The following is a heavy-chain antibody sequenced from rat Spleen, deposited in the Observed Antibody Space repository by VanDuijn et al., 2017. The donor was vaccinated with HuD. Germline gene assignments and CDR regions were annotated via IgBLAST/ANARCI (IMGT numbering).Heavy chain of an antibody. J-gene: IGHJ2*01. Sequence: EVKLVESGGGLVQPGRSLKLSCVASGFNFNDHWMGWVRQAPTKGLEWVASISYDGGNTYYRDSVKGRFTISRDNAKSSLYLQMDSLRSEDTSTYYCAKLGPDGGYWGQGVMVTVSS. D-gene: IGHD3-6*01. CDR3: AKLGPDGGY. CDR2: ISYDGGNT. CDR1: GFNFNDHW. V-gene: IGHV5-20*01.